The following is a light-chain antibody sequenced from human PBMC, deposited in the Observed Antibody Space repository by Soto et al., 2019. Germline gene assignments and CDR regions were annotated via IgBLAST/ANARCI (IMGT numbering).Light chain of an antibody. J-gene: IGLJ1*01. CDR1: SSDVGGHNS. V-gene: IGLV2-14*01. Sequence: QSALTRPASVSGSPGQSITSSCTGTSSDVGGHNSVSWYRQDPGKAPKLMIYDVSNRPSGVSDRFSGSKSGNTASLTISGPQIEDEADYYCSSFTSSVTYVFGTGTKVT. CDR3: SSFTSSVTYV. CDR2: DVS.